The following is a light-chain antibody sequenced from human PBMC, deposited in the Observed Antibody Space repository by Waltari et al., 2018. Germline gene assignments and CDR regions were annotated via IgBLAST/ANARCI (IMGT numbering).Light chain of an antibody. CDR1: QSVSSNY. CDR3: QQYGESPPLT. Sequence: DIVLTQSPAPRSLSTGERGTLSDGARQSVSSNYLAWYQHKPGLAPRLLIYDTSRRATGIPDRFSGSRSGTDFTLTISRLEPEDFAVYYCQQYGESPPLTFGGGTKVEIK. V-gene: IGKV3D-20*01. J-gene: IGKJ4*01. CDR2: DTS.